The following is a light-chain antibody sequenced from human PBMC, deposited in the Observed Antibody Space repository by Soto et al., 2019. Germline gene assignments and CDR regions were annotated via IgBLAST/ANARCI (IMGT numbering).Light chain of an antibody. V-gene: IGLV2-8*01. CDR1: KNDIGVYDF. CDR2: EVV. CDR3: RSYAGSNTYV. Sequence: QSLLTQPPSSSGSPGQSVTISCTGTKNDIGVYDFVSWYQHHPGKAPRLIIYEVVQRPSGVPDRFSGSKSGNTASLTVSGLQAADEADYFCRSYAGSNTYVYRSGTKVTVL. J-gene: IGLJ1*01.